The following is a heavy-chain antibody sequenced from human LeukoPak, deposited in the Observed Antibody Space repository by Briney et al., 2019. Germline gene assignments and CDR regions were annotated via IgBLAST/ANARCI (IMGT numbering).Heavy chain of an antibody. CDR2: IWYDGSDK. CDR3: ARDTETYSTSGIMEY. D-gene: IGHD6-6*01. CDR1: GFTFSSYW. V-gene: IGHV3-30-3*01. Sequence: PGGSLRLSCAASGFTFSSYWMSWVRQAPGKGLEWVAVIWYDGSDKNYSDSVKGRFSISRDNSQNTLYLQMNSLRPEDTAVYYCARDTETYSTSGIMEYWGQGTLVTVSS. J-gene: IGHJ4*02.